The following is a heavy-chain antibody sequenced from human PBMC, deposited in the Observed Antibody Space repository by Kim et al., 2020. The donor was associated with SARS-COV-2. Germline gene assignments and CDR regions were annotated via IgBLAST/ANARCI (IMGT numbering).Heavy chain of an antibody. Sequence: QKFQGRVTMTRDTSTSTVYMELSSLRSEDTAVYYCARDIVVVPAAMWFGYWGQGTLVTVSS. J-gene: IGHJ4*02. D-gene: IGHD2-2*01. V-gene: IGHV1-46*01. CDR3: ARDIVVVPAAMWFGY.